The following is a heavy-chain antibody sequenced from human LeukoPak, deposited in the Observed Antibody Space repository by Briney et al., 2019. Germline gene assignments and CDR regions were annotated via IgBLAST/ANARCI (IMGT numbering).Heavy chain of an antibody. D-gene: IGHD6-19*01. J-gene: IGHJ4*02. CDR3: AHMTCAWSRPYFDY. CDR2: SYGDEDK. Sequence: SGPTLIHPTEPLTLTYTFWGISLRRSEGGGGWIRQPPGKDLEWLTLSYGDEDKRYNPSLQSRVTITKETAKVERGLTMTKRHPVDTATYYCAHMTCAWSRPYFDYWGQGTLVTVSS. V-gene: IGHV2-5*02. CDR1: GISLRRSEGG.